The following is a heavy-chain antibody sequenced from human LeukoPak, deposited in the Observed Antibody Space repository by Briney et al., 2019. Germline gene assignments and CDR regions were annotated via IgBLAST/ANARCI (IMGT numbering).Heavy chain of an antibody. CDR2: IYHSGST. CDR1: GGSISSTSYY. D-gene: IGHD6-19*01. V-gene: IGHV4-39*07. Sequence: PSETLSLTCTVSGGSISSTSYYWGWIRQPPGKGLEWIGSIYHSGSTNYNPSLKSRVTISVDKSKNQFSLKLSSVTAADTAVYYCACTSGIAVAGTVYWGQGTLVTVSS. CDR3: ACTSGIAVAGTVY. J-gene: IGHJ4*02.